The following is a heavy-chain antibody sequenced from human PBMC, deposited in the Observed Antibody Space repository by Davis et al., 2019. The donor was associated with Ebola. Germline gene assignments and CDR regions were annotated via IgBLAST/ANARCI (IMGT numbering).Heavy chain of an antibody. CDR3: ARVPYSSGWISNWFDP. V-gene: IGHV1-18*04. Sequence: AASVKVSCKASGYTFTSYGITWVRQAPGQGLEWMGWINPHNGNTNYAQNVQGRVTMTTDTSTSTAYMELRSLRSDDTAVYYCARVPYSSGWISNWFDPWGQGTLVTVSS. J-gene: IGHJ5*02. CDR1: GYTFTSYG. D-gene: IGHD6-19*01. CDR2: INPHNGNT.